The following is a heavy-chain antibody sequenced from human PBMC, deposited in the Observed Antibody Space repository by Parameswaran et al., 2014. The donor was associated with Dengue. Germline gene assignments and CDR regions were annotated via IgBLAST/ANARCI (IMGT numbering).Heavy chain of an antibody. V-gene: IGHV4-39*01. D-gene: IGHD1-1*01. CDR1: DGSINTNNYY. Sequence: ASETLSLTCSVSDGSINTNNYYWGWIRQPPGKGLEWIGSIHYSGNGYYNPSLKSRVAISVDTSKNQFSLILTSVTAADTAVYYCVGQTFQLTSPNWFDLWGRGNSGHRLL. CDR2: IHYSGNG. J-gene: IGHJ5*02. CDR3: VGQTFQLTSPNWFDL.